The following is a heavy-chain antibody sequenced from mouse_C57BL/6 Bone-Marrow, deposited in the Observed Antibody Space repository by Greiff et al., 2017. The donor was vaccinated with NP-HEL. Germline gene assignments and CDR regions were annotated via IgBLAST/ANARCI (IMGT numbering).Heavy chain of an antibody. CDR1: GFTFSSYG. D-gene: IGHD1-1*01. Sequence: EVKLEESGGDLVKPGGSLKLSCAASGFTFSSYGLSWVRQTPDKRLEWVATISSGGSYTYYPDSVKGRFTISRDNAKNTLYLQMSRLKSEDTAMYYCARHTNAMDYWGQGTSVTVSS. V-gene: IGHV5-6*02. J-gene: IGHJ4*01. CDR3: ARHTNAMDY. CDR2: ISSGGSYT.